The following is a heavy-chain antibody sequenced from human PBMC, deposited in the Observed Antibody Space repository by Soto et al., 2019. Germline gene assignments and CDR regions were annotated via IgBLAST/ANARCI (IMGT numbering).Heavy chain of an antibody. CDR1: GFVFSDNY. D-gene: IGHD4-17*01. CDR2: ISKSGGTT. J-gene: IGHJ6*02. Sequence: QVQLVESGGGLVKPGGSLRLCCAVSGFVFSDNYMSWIRQAPGKGLEWVSYISKSGGTTYYADSVKGRFTISRDNAKNSLYLQMISLRAEDTAVYYCATYADSYDYNGMDVWGQGTTVTVSS. V-gene: IGHV3-11*01. CDR3: ATYADSYDYNGMDV.